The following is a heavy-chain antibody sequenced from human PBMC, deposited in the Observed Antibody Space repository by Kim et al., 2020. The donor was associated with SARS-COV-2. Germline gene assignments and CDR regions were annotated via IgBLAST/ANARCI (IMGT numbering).Heavy chain of an antibody. CDR3: ARGNYYDSSGYPRYFDY. D-gene: IGHD3-22*01. CDR1: GFTFSSYW. CDR2: INSDGSST. J-gene: IGHJ4*02. V-gene: IGHV3-74*01. Sequence: GGSLRLSCAASGFTFSSYWMHRVRQAPGKGLVWVSRINSDGSSTSYADSVKGRFTISRDNAKNTLYLQMNSLRAEDTAVYYCARGNYYDSSGYPRYFDYWGQGTLVTVSS.